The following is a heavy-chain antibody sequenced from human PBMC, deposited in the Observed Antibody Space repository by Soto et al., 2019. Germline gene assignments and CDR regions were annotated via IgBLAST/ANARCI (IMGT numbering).Heavy chain of an antibody. D-gene: IGHD3-22*01. V-gene: IGHV1-18*01. J-gene: IGHJ4*02. Sequence: ASVKVSCKASGYTFTSYGISGVRQAPGQGLEGMGWISAYNGNTNYAQKLQGRVTMTRDTSTSTAYMELRSLRSDDTAVYYCARDLGDSSGYYLTSFDYWGQGTLVTVSS. CDR3: ARDLGDSSGYYLTSFDY. CDR1: GYTFTSYG. CDR2: ISAYNGNT.